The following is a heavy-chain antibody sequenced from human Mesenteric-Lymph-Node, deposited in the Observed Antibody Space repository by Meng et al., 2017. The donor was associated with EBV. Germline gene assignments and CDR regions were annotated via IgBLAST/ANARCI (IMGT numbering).Heavy chain of an antibody. CDR2: INPTNGDT. V-gene: IGHV1-2*06. J-gene: IGHJ5*02. CDR1: GYDFTGNF. D-gene: IGHD5-18*01. CDR3: TVPLKTPMAYDS. Sequence: VQLGQSGAEVKKPGASVKVSCKASGYDFTGNFLHWVRQAPGQGLEWVGRINPTNGDTNFAKSLQGRVTITRDTSTSTAHMELSRLTSDDTAVYYCTVPLKTPMAYDSWGQGTLVTVSS.